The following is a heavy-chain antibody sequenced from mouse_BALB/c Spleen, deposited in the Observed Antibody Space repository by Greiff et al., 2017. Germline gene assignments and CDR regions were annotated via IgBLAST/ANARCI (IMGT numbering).Heavy chain of an antibody. V-gene: IGHV5-9-3*01. J-gene: IGHJ4*01. CDR3: ARPTGTNYAMDY. Sequence: EVQLVESGGGLVKPGGSLKLSCAASGSTFSSYAMSWVRQTPEKRLEWVATISSGGGYTYYPDSVKGRFTISGDNAKNTLYLQMSSLRSEDTAMYYCARPTGTNYAMDYWGQGTSVTVSS. CDR1: GSTFSSYA. D-gene: IGHD4-1*02. CDR2: ISSGGGYT.